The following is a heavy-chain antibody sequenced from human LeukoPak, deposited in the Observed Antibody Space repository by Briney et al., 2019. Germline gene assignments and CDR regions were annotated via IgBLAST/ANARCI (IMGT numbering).Heavy chain of an antibody. CDR2: INPNSGGT. V-gene: IGHV1-2*06. J-gene: IGHJ1*01. Sequence: ASVKVSCKSSGYSFMDYFIHWVRRAPGQGLEWMGRINPNSGGTDFGQKFQGRVTMTRDTSISTVYMELSGLRSDDTAVYFCARDTYGERYFDRIEYFHYWGQGTLVTVSS. CDR3: ARDTYGERYFDRIEYFHY. CDR1: GYSFMDYF. D-gene: IGHD3-9*01.